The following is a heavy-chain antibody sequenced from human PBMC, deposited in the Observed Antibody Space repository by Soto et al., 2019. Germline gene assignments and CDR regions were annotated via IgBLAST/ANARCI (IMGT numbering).Heavy chain of an antibody. CDR1: GYTFTGYY. CDR3: ARLNGGPSVYYDSSGYLGPFDY. J-gene: IGHJ4*02. D-gene: IGHD3-22*01. V-gene: IGHV1-2*02. CDR2: INPNSGGT. Sequence: VASVKVSCKASGYTFTGYYMHWVRQAPGQGLEWMGWINPNSGGTNYAQKFQGRVTMSRDTSISTAYMELSRLRSDDTAVYYCARLNGGPSVYYDSSGYLGPFDYWGQGTLVTVSS.